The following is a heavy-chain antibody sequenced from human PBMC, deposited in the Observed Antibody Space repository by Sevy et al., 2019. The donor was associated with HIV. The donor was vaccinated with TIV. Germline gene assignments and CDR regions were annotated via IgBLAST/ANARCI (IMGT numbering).Heavy chain of an antibody. J-gene: IGHJ3*02. Sequence: GGSLRLSCAASGFTFNKHGMNWVRQAPGKGLEWVSSISGSGGSAYYADSVKGRFTGSRDNSKDTLFLQMNGLRAEDTAVYYCAKDRVVLYPPDQGSFDIWGQGTMVTVSS. V-gene: IGHV3-23*01. CDR1: GFTFNKHG. CDR2: ISGSGGSA. D-gene: IGHD2-8*02. CDR3: AKDRVVLYPPDQGSFDI.